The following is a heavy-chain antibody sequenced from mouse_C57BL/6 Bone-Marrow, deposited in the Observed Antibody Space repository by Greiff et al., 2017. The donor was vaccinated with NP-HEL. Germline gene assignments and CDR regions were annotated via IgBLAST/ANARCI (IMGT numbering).Heavy chain of an antibody. J-gene: IGHJ3*01. CDR2: IDPANGNT. CDR3: ASGIYYGYDEAY. Sequence: EVQLQQSVAGLVRPGASVKLSCTASGFTIKNTYMHWVQQRPEQGLEWIGRIDPANGNTKYASNFPGKVTITADTSSTTVHLQLSRLKSEDTAIYDCASGIYYGYDEAYWGQGTLVTVSA. D-gene: IGHD2-2*01. V-gene: IGHV14-3*01. CDR1: GFTIKNTY.